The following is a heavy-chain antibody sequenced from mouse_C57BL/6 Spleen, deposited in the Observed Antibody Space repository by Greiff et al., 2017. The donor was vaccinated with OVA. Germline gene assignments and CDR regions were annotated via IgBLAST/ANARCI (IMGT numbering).Heavy chain of an antibody. CDR1: GYAFTNYL. V-gene: IGHV1-54*01. J-gene: IGHJ1*03. CDR2: INPGSGGT. CDR3: ARQRTGHWYFDV. D-gene: IGHD4-1*01. Sequence: VQLQQSGAELVRPGTSVKVSCKASGYAFTNYLIEWVKQRPGQGLEWIGVINPGSGGTNYNEKFKGKATLTADKSSSTAYMQLSSLTSEDSAVYFCARQRTGHWYFDVWGTGTTVTVSS.